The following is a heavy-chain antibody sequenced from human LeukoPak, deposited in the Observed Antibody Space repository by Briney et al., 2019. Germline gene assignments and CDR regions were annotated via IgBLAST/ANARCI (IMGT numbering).Heavy chain of an antibody. CDR1: GFTFSNSG. V-gene: IGHV3-23*01. CDR3: AKEDNRYSAL. Sequence: GGSLRLSCAASGFTFSNSGVSWVRQAPGEGLEWVSAISGSGFSTYYADSVKGRFTISRDNLKNMLYLQTSSLSADDTAVYYCAKEDNRYSALWGRGTLVTVSS. D-gene: IGHD1-14*01. CDR2: ISGSGFST. J-gene: IGHJ2*01.